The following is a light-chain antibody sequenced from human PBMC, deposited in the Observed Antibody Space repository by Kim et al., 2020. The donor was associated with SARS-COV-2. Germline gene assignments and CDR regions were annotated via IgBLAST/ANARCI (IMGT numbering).Light chain of an antibody. CDR2: DDT. Sequence: YDVHWYQQLPGTAPKLLIDDDTNRPSGVPARLSGSKSGTSASLAITGLQADDEADYYCQSYDSSLNAWVFGGGTQLTVL. CDR1: YD. J-gene: IGLJ3*02. V-gene: IGLV1-40*01. CDR3: QSYDSSLNAWV.